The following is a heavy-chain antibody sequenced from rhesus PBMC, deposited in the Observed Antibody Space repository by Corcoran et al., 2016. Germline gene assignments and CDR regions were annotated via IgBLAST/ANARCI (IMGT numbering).Heavy chain of an antibody. J-gene: IGHJ4*01. Sequence: QVQLQESGPGLVKPSETLSLTCAVSGGSISSNYWSWIRQPPGKGLEWIGGISGCVETPDHNPPLKRRVNISTDTSKKQFSLKLSSVTAADRAMYYCARGVSGSWKNWGQGVLVTVSS. D-gene: IGHD6-25*01. CDR2: ISGCVETP. CDR3: ARGVSGSWKN. V-gene: IGHV4-173*01. CDR1: GGSISSNY.